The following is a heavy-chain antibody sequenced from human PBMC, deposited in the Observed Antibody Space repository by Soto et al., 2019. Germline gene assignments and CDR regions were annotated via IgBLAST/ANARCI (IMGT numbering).Heavy chain of an antibody. CDR3: AQMDFDRYGMDV. CDR1: GISLTNSGVG. J-gene: IGHJ6*02. V-gene: IGHV2-5*02. D-gene: IGHD3-9*01. CDR2: IYWDDAK. Sequence: QITLTESGPTLVKPTQTLTLTCTFSGISLTNSGVGVSWIRQPPGKALEWLAVIYWDDAKHFSPSQKSRLTITKDTSKNQVVLTMTNMDSVDIATYFCAQMDFDRYGMDVWGQGTTVIVSS.